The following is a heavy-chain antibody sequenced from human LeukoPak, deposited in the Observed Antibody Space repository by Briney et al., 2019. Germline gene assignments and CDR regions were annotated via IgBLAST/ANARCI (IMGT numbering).Heavy chain of an antibody. V-gene: IGHV4-61*08. CDR1: GGSISSGDYY. CDR2: IHYSGST. Sequence: SETLSLTCTVSGGSISSGDYYWSWIRQPPGKGLEWIGNIHYSGSTNYNPSLKSRLTITAETSKNQFSLILSSVTAADTAVYYCVRTGEVTTVCDSWGQGNLVTVSS. CDR3: VRTGEVTTVCDS. J-gene: IGHJ4*02. D-gene: IGHD4-17*01.